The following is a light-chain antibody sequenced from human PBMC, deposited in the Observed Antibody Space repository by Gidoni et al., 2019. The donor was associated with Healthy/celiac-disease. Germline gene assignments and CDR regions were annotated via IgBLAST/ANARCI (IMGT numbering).Light chain of an antibody. CDR1: QSISSW. CDR3: QQYNSYSPS. CDR2: KAS. J-gene: IGKJ4*01. V-gene: IGKV1-5*03. Sequence: DIQMTQSPSTLSASVGDRVTITCRASQSISSWLAWYQQKPGKAPKLLIYKASSLESGVQSSFICSVSGTEFTLTISSLRPDDFATYYCQQYNSYSPSFGGGTKVEIK.